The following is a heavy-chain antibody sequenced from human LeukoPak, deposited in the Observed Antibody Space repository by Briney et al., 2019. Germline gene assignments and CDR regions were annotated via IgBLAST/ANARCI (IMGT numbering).Heavy chain of an antibody. Sequence: PGGSLRLSCAASGFTVSNNYMSWVRQAPGKGLEWVSSISSSSSYIYSADSVKGRFTIPRDNAKNSLYLQMNSLRAEDTAVYYCARVASGVAVANFDYWGQGTLVTVSS. CDR1: GFTVSNNY. D-gene: IGHD6-19*01. CDR2: ISSSSSYI. J-gene: IGHJ4*02. V-gene: IGHV3-21*01. CDR3: ARVASGVAVANFDY.